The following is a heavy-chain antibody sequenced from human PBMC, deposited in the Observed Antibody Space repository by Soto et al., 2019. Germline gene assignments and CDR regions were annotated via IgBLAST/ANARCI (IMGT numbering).Heavy chain of an antibody. CDR3: ARDRSRALYCSDGSCYQYYFDY. Sequence: ASVKVSCKASGYTFTGYYMHWVRQAPGQGLEWMGWINPNSGGTNYAQKFQGWVTMTRDTSISTAYMELSRLRSDDTAVYYCARDRSRALYCSDGSCYQYYFDYWGQGTLVTVSS. V-gene: IGHV1-2*04. CDR1: GYTFTGYY. J-gene: IGHJ4*02. D-gene: IGHD2-15*01. CDR2: INPNSGGT.